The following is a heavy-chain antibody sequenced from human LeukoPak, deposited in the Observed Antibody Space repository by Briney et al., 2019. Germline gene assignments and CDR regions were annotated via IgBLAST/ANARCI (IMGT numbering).Heavy chain of an antibody. CDR2: IYYSGST. CDR3: ARSGSKRPYDFWSGYSFDY. Sequence: SETLSLTCTVSGGSISSHYWSWIRQPPEKGLEWIGYIYYSGSTNYNPSLKSRVTISVDTSKNQFSLKLSSVTAADTAVYYCARSGSKRPYDFWSGYSFDYWGQGTLVTVSS. V-gene: IGHV4-59*11. D-gene: IGHD3-3*01. CDR1: GGSISSHY. J-gene: IGHJ4*02.